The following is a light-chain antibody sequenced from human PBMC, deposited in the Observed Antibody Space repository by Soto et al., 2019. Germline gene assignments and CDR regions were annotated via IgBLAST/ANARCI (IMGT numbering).Light chain of an antibody. Sequence: EIVLTQSPGTLSLSPGERATLSCRASQGLSSNYLAWYQQRPGQAPRLLINGASSRATGIPERFSGSGSATDFTLTISRLEPEDFAVYHCQQYGNSPPTFGGGTKVEI. CDR2: GAS. CDR1: QGLSSNY. V-gene: IGKV3-20*01. J-gene: IGKJ4*01. CDR3: QQYGNSPPT.